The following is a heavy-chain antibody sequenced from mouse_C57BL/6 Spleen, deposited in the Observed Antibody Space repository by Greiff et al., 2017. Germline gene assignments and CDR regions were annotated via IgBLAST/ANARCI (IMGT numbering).Heavy chain of an antibody. CDR2: IDPSDSET. CDR1: GYTFTSYW. V-gene: IGHV1-52*01. J-gene: IGHJ1*03. CDR3: ARLDSNWYFDV. Sequence: QVQLQQPGAELVRPGSSVKLSCKASGYTFTSYWMHWVKQRPIQGLEWIGNIDPSDSETHYNQKFKDKATLTVDESSSTAYMQLSSLTSEDSAVYYCARLDSNWYFDVWVTGTTVTVSS.